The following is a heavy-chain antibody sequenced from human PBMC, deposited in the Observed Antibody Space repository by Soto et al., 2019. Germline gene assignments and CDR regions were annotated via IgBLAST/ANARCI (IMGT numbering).Heavy chain of an antibody. CDR2: IYYSGST. CDR1: GGSISSYY. D-gene: IGHD3-10*01. Sequence: SETLSLTCTVSGGSISSYYWSWIRQPPGKGLEWIGYIYYSGSTNYNPSLKSRVTISVDTSKNQFSLKLSSVTAADTAVYYCARDLVYYGSGSPYYYGMDVWGQGTTVTVSS. J-gene: IGHJ6*02. V-gene: IGHV4-59*01. CDR3: ARDLVYYGSGSPYYYGMDV.